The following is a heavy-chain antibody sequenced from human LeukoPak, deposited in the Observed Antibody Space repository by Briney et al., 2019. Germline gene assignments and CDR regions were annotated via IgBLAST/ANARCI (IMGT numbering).Heavy chain of an antibody. Sequence: PSETLSLTCAVYGGSFSGYCWSWIRQPPGKGLEWIGEINHSGSTNYNPSLKSRVTISVDTSKNQFSLKLSSVTAADTAVYYCAPYCSSTSCPPAGDYWGQGTLVTVSS. CDR3: APYCSSTSCPPAGDY. V-gene: IGHV4-34*01. CDR1: GGSFSGYC. D-gene: IGHD2-2*01. J-gene: IGHJ4*02. CDR2: INHSGST.